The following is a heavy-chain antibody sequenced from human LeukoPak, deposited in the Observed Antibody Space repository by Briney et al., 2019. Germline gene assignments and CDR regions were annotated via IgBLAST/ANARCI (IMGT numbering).Heavy chain of an antibody. CDR2: IYYSGST. CDR3: ARSDSGSRYYYYGMDV. D-gene: IGHD3-22*01. Sequence: PSETLSLTCTVSGGSISSYYWSWIRQPPGKGLEWIGYIYYSGSTNYNPSLKSRVTISVDTSKNQFSLKLSSVIAADTAVYYCARSDSGSRYYYYGMDVWGQGTTVTVSS. J-gene: IGHJ6*02. V-gene: IGHV4-59*01. CDR1: GGSISSYY.